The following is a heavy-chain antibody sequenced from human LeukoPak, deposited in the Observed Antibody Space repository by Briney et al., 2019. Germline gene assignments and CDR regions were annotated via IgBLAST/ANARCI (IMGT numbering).Heavy chain of an antibody. J-gene: IGHJ4*02. CDR1: GFTFSSYG. V-gene: IGHV3-30*18. CDR2: ISYDGSNK. CDR3: AKGASALWFGEFLY. Sequence: GGSPRLSCAASGFTFSSYGMHWVRQAPGKGLEWVAVISYDGSNKYYADSVKGRFTISRDNSKNTLYLQMNSLRAEDTAVYYCAKGASALWFGEFLYWGQGTLVTVSS. D-gene: IGHD3-10*01.